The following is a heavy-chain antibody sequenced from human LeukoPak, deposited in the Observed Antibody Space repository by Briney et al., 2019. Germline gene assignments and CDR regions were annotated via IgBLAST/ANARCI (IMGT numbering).Heavy chain of an antibody. CDR2: IYYSGST. D-gene: IGHD3-16*02. J-gene: IGHJ4*02. CDR1: GGSISSGGYY. CDR3: ARGKRDDYVWGSYRYSYGIDY. Sequence: SETLSLTCTVSGGSISSGGYYWSWIRQHPGKGLEWIGYIYYSGSTYYNPSLKSRVTISVDTSKNQFSLKLSSVTAADTAVYYCARGKRDDYVWGSYRYSYGIDYWGQGTLVTVSS. V-gene: IGHV4-31*03.